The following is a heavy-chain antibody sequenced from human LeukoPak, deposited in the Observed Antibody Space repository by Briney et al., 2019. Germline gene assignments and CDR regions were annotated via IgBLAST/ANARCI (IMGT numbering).Heavy chain of an antibody. CDR1: GGSISAYY. D-gene: IGHD3-10*01. V-gene: IGHV4-59*01. CDR3: ARSGGYGSGISY. Sequence: SETLSLTCTVSGGSISAYYWSWIRQPPGEGLEWIGYIYSGGSSNYNPSLKSRVTISVDMSKNQFSLKLSSVTAADTAVYYCARSGGYGSGISYWGQGTLVTVSS. CDR2: IYSGGSS. J-gene: IGHJ4*02.